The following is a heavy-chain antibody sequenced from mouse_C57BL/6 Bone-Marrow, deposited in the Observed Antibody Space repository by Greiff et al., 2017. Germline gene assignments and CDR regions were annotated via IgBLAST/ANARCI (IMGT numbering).Heavy chain of an antibody. D-gene: IGHD1-1*01. CDR2: IFPGSGST. V-gene: IGHV1-75*01. CDR1: GYTFTDYY. Sequence: VQLQQSGPELVKPGASVKISCKASGYTFTDYYINWVKQRPGQGLEWIGWIFPGSGSTYYNEKFKGKATLTVDKSSSTAYMLLSRLTSEDSADYFCARSGYGSRGDYWGQGTTLTVSS. J-gene: IGHJ2*01. CDR3: ARSGYGSRGDY.